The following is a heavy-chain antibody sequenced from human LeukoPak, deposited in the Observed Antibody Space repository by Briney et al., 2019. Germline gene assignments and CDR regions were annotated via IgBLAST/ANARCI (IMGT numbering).Heavy chain of an antibody. CDR2: INQDGSEK. D-gene: IGHD2/OR15-2a*01. V-gene: IGHV3-7*05. CDR3: TTFYSRLTDY. Sequence: GGSLRLSCAASGFSFNSYWINCVRQAPGKGLEWLASINQDGSEKYYVDSVKGRFTISRDNAKNSLYLQMNSLRAEDTAVYYCTTFYSRLTDYWGQGTVVTVSS. J-gene: IGHJ4*02. CDR1: GFSFNSYW.